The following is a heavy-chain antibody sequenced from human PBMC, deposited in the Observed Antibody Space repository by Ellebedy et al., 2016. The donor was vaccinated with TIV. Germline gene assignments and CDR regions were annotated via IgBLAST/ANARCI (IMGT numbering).Heavy chain of an antibody. D-gene: IGHD3-3*01. J-gene: IGHJ5*02. CDR2: LYYSGIT. Sequence: MPGGSLRLSCTVSGASISSSTYYWGWIRQPPGKGLEWIGSLYYSGITYNNPSLKSRVTISVDTSKNQFFLKLSSVTAADTAVYYCARHGVKSTIYGVIMHNWFDPWGQGTLATVSS. CDR1: GASISSSTYY. V-gene: IGHV4-39*01. CDR3: ARHGVKSTIYGVIMHNWFDP.